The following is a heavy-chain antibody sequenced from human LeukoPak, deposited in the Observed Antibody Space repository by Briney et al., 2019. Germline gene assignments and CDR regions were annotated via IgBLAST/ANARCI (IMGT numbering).Heavy chain of an antibody. Sequence: GGSLRLSGAALGFTFRNNGMTGVREGPGKGMDGVTGISYGGYHTYDAGSVKGRFTVSRDNSKNVLYLQMNSLRGEDRAIYYCAKTQGFFDQWGRGYLVTVSS. CDR3: AKTQGFFDQ. V-gene: IGHV3-23*01. CDR1: GFTFRNNG. CDR2: ISYGGYHT. J-gene: IGHJ4*02.